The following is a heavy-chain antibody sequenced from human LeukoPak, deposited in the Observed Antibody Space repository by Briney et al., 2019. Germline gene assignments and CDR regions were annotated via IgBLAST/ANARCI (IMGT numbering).Heavy chain of an antibody. V-gene: IGHV3-30*02. CDR3: AKEIDTSGYSPFDY. J-gene: IGHJ4*02. Sequence: GGSLRLSCVASGFTFSHYGMLWVRQAPGKGLEWVAFIRYDGSNKYYVDAVRGRFTISRDNSKDTLYLQMNSLRAEDTAVYYCAKEIDTSGYSPFDYWGQGTLVTVSS. D-gene: IGHD3-22*01. CDR1: GFTFSHYG. CDR2: IRYDGSNK.